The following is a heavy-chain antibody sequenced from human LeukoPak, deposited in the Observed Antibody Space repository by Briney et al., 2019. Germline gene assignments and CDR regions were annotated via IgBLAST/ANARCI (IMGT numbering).Heavy chain of an antibody. CDR1: GFNFSCYA. CDR2: ISGSGGST. Sequence: GGSLRLSRGACGFNFSCYALIWLRQAPGKGLEWVSAISGSGGSTNYADSVKGRFTISRDNSKNTLYLQMNSLRAEDTAVYYGPKENGYGYYCDLWGQGTLVTVSS. D-gene: IGHD5-18*01. CDR3: PKENGYGYYCDL. J-gene: IGHJ4*02. V-gene: IGHV3-23*01.